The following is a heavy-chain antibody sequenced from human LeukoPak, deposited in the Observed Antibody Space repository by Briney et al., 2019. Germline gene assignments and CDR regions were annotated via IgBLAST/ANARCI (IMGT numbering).Heavy chain of an antibody. D-gene: IGHD3-10*01. CDR3: AREELLYRGVWFGDDY. CDR2: ISSSSSYI. CDR1: GFTFRSYS. V-gene: IGHV3-21*01. Sequence: GGSLRLSCAASGFTFRSYSMNWVRQAPGKGLEWVSSISSSSSYIYYADSVKGRFTISRDNAKNSLYLQMNSLRAEDTAVYYCAREELLYRGVWFGDDYWGQGTLVTVSS. J-gene: IGHJ4*02.